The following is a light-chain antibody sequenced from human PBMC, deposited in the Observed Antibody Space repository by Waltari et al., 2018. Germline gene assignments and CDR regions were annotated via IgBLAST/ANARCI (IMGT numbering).Light chain of an antibody. CDR1: QSVSSN. V-gene: IGKV3-15*01. CDR3: QQYNNWPYT. CDR2: GAS. J-gene: IGKJ2*01. Sequence: EIVMTQSPATMYVSPGERATISCRASQSVSSNLAWYQQKPGQAPWLLIYGASTRATGIPARFSGSGSGTEFTLTISSLQSEDFAVYYCQQYNNWPYTFGQGTKLEIK.